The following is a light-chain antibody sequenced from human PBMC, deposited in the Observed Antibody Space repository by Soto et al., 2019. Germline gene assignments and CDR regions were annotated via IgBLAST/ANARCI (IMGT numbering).Light chain of an antibody. CDR2: DAS. V-gene: IGKV1-5*01. J-gene: IGKJ2*01. CDR1: HNIERW. Sequence: IQMTQSPSTLSASVGDRVTITCRASHNIERWMAWYQQKPGKAPSLLIFDASTLHSGVPSRFSGSGSGTDFTLTISSLQPEDVATYYCQQSYSMPYAFGPGTKVDIK. CDR3: QQSYSMPYA.